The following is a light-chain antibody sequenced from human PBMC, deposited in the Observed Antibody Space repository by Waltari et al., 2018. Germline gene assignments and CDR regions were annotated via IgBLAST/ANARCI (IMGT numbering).Light chain of an antibody. CDR3: SSYTSSSTVV. CDR1: SRDVGGYNY. J-gene: IGLJ2*01. CDR2: DVS. V-gene: IGLV2-14*03. Sequence: QSALTQPASVSGSPGQSITISCTGTSRDVGGYNYVSWYQPHPGKAPKLMIYDVSNRPSGVSNRFSGSKSGNTASLTISGLQAEDEADYYCSSYTSSSTVVFGGGTKLTVL.